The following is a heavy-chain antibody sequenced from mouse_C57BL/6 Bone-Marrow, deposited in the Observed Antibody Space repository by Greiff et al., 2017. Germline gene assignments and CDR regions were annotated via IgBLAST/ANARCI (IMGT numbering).Heavy chain of an antibody. CDR1: GFTFTDYY. J-gene: IGHJ2*01. Sequence: DVHLVESGGGLVQPGGSLSLSCAASGFTFTDYYMSWVRQPPGKALEWLGFIRNKANGYTTEYSASVKGRFTISRDNSQSILYLQMNALRAEDSATYYCARLRLYVDYWGQGTTLTVSS. D-gene: IGHD2-12*01. CDR2: IRNKANGYTT. V-gene: IGHV7-3*01. CDR3: ARLRLYVDY.